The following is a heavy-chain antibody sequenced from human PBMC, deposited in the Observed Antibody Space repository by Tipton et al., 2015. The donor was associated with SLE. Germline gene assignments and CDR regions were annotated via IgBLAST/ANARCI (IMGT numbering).Heavy chain of an antibody. D-gene: IGHD3-10*01. CDR2: ISYDGTNK. CDR1: GFTFSRYS. Sequence: SLRLSCAASGFTFSRYSMNWVRQAPGKGLEWVAVISYDGTNKYYGDSVKGRFTISRDNSENTFYLQMNSLRPEDTAVYYCAKGDMVFDYWGRGTLVTVSS. V-gene: IGHV3-30-3*01. J-gene: IGHJ4*02. CDR3: AKGDMVFDY.